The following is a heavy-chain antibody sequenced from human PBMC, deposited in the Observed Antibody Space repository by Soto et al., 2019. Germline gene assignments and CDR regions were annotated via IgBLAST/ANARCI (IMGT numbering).Heavy chain of an antibody. CDR3: ATYSGNYERYGVYYGMDV. J-gene: IGHJ6*02. CDR2: ISGSGGST. V-gene: IGHV3-23*01. Sequence: GGSLRLSCAAYGFTFSNYAISWVRQAPGKGLEWVSSISGSGGSTYYADSVKGRFTISRDNSKNTLYLQMNSLRAEDTAVYYCATYSGNYERYGVYYGMDVWGQGTTVTVSS. CDR1: GFTFSNYA. D-gene: IGHD1-26*01.